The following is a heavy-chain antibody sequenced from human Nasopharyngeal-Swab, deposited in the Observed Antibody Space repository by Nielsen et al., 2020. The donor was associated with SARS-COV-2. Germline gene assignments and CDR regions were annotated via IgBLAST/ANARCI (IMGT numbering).Heavy chain of an antibody. D-gene: IGHD5-24*01. J-gene: IGHJ4*02. CDR1: GGSISSSSYY. Sequence: SETLSLTCTVSGGSISSSSYYWGWIRQPPGKGLEWIGSIYYSGSTYYNSSLKSRVTISVDTSKNQFSLKLSSVTAADTAVYYCARQSATRGTDDYNFSYWGQGTLVTVSS. CDR2: IYYSGST. V-gene: IGHV4-39*01. CDR3: ARQSATRGTDDYNFSY.